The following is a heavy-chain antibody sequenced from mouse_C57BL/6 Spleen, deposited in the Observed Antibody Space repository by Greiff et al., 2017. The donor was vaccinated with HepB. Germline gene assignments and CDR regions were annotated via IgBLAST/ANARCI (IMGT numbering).Heavy chain of an antibody. J-gene: IGHJ1*03. CDR3: ARSGYYGYFDV. CDR2: IYPGDGDT. D-gene: IGHD2-2*01. Sequence: VQLQQSGPELVKPGASVKISCKASGYAFSSSWMNWVKQRPGKGLEWIGRIYPGDGDTNYNGKFKGKAKLTADKSSSTAYMQLSSLTSEDSAVYFCARSGYYGYFDVWGTGTTVTVSS. CDR1: GYAFSSSW. V-gene: IGHV1-82*01.